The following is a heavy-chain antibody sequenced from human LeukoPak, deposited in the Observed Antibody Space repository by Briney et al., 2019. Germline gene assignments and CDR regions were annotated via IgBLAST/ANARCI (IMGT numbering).Heavy chain of an antibody. CDR2: IHTSGST. Sequence: SETLSLTCTVSGCSISSYYWSWIRQPAGKGLEWIGRIHTSGSTNYNPSLKSRVTMSVDTSKNQFSLKLSSVTAADTAVYYCARARTGTTSTPTSKQTKNWFDPWGQGTLVTVSS. V-gene: IGHV4-4*07. D-gene: IGHD1-1*01. CDR3: ARARTGTTSTPTSKQTKNWFDP. CDR1: GCSISSYY. J-gene: IGHJ5*02.